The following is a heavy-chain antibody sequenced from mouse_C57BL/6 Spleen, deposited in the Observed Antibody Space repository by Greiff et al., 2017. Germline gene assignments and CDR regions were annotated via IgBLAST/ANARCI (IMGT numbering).Heavy chain of an antibody. CDR2: ISYDGSN. D-gene: IGHD1-1*01. V-gene: IGHV3-6*01. CDR1: GYSITSGYY. CDR3: ARGRAYYGSSTGHFDV. J-gene: IGHJ1*03. Sequence: EVKLQESGPGLVKPSQSLSLTCSVTGYSITSGYYWNWIRQFPGNKLEWMGYISYDGSNNYNPSLKNRISITRDTSKNQFFLKLNSVTTEDTATYYCARGRAYYGSSTGHFDVWGTGTTVTVSS.